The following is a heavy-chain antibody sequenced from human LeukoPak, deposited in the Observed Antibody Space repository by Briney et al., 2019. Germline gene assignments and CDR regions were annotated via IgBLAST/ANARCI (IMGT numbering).Heavy chain of an antibody. CDR3: AKTPGPFDR. J-gene: IGHJ5*02. Sequence: GGSLRLSCAASGFTFDDYAMHWVRQAPGKGLEWVSGISWNSGSIGYAASVKGRFTISRDNSKNTLYLQMNSLRAEDMAVYYCAKTPGPFDRWGEGTLVTVSS. V-gene: IGHV3-9*03. CDR2: ISWNSGSI. CDR1: GFTFDDYA.